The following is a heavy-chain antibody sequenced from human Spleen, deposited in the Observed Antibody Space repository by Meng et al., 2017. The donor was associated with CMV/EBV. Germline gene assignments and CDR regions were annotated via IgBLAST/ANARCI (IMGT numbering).Heavy chain of an antibody. CDR3: ARQWAGSSFDY. CDR2: ISYSGST. J-gene: IGHJ4*02. CDR1: GGSGNHPHYY. D-gene: IGHD6-19*01. Sequence: RVSGGSGNHPHYYWSWIRQSPGKGREWIGYISYSGSTTYNPSLNSRVTIAMDKSQNQFSLHLFSLTPADSALYSCARQWAGSSFDYWGQGALVTVSS. V-gene: IGHV4-61*01.